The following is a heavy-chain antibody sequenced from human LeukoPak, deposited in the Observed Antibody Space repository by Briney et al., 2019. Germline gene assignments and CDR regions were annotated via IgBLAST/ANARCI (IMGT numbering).Heavy chain of an antibody. J-gene: IGHJ5*02. CDR2: MNPNSGNT. CDR1: GYTFTSYD. Sequence: ASVKVSCKASGYTFTSYDINWVRQATGQGLEWMGWMNPNSGNTGYAQKFQGRVTMTRNTSISIAYMELSSLRSEDTAVYYCARVELVHPPAGPYCSSTSCYLHWFDPWGQGTLVTVSS. CDR3: ARVELVHPPAGPYCSSTSCYLHWFDP. D-gene: IGHD2-2*01. V-gene: IGHV1-8*01.